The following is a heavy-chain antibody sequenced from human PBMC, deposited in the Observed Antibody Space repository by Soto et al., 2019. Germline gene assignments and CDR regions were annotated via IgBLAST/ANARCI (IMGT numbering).Heavy chain of an antibody. Sequence: TGGSLRLSCAASGFTFSSYGMHWVRQAPGKGLEWVAVISYDGSNKYYADSVKGRFTISRDNSKNTLYLQMNSLRAEDTAVYYCAKDISKNYYGSGSYYKGVGFDYWGQGTLVTVSS. J-gene: IGHJ4*02. CDR1: GFTFSSYG. CDR3: AKDISKNYYGSGSYYKGVGFDY. CDR2: ISYDGSNK. V-gene: IGHV3-30*18. D-gene: IGHD3-10*01.